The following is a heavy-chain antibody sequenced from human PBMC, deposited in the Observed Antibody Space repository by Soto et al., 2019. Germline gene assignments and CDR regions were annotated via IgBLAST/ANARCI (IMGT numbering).Heavy chain of an antibody. D-gene: IGHD3-9*01. CDR2: INPSGGIT. J-gene: IGHJ6*02. V-gene: IGHV1-46*01. CDR3: ARDREYFDWLLKSYYYYYGMDV. Sequence: GASVKVSCKASGYTLTSYYLHWVRQAPGQGPEWMGIINPSGGITNDAQKFQDRVTMTSDTSTSTAYMELRSLRSDDTAVYYCARDREYFDWLLKSYYYYYGMDVWGQGTTVTVSS. CDR1: GYTLTSYY.